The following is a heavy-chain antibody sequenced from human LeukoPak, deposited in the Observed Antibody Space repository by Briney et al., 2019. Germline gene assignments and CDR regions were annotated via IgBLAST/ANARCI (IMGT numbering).Heavy chain of an antibody. CDR2: ISYDGSNK. Sequence: GSLRLSCAASGFTFSSYGMHWVRQAPGKGLEWVAVISYDGSNKYYADSVKGRFTISRDNSKNTLYLQMNSLRADDTAVYYCAKDVTGGWFDPWGQGTLVTVSS. CDR1: GFTFSSYG. CDR3: AKDVTGGWFDP. D-gene: IGHD2-21*02. J-gene: IGHJ5*02. V-gene: IGHV3-30*18.